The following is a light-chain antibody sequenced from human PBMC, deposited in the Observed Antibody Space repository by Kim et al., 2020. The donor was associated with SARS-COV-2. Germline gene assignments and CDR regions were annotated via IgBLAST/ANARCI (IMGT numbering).Light chain of an antibody. CDR3: QQTDSFPWT. J-gene: IGKJ1*01. CDR1: QGISDW. Sequence: VSVGARVTITCRASQGISDWLAWYQQKPGKAPKLLIYEASSLQSGVPSRFSGSGSGTDFTLTISSLQPEDFATYYCQQTDSFPWTFGQGTKVDIK. CDR2: EAS. V-gene: IGKV1-12*01.